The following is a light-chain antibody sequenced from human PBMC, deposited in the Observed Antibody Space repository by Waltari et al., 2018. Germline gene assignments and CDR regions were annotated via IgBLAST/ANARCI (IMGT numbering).Light chain of an antibody. CDR1: QRVRRF. V-gene: IGKV3-20*01. J-gene: IGKJ1*01. CDR3: QKYGTLPAT. Sequence: EIVLTQSAGTLSLFPGERATLSCRASQRVRRFLAWYQQKLGQAPRLLIYEATSRATGIPDRFSGSGFGTDFSLIISRLEPEDFAVYYCQKYGTLPATFGQGTKVEIK. CDR2: EAT.